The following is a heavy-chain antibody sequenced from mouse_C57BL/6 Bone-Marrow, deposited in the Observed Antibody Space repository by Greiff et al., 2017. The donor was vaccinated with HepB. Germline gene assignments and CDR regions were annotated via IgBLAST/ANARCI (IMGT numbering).Heavy chain of an antibody. V-gene: IGHV1-19*01. D-gene: IGHD1-1*01. J-gene: IGHJ1*03. CDR2: INPYNGGT. Sequence: VQLQQSGPVLVKPGASVKMSCKASGYTFTDYYMNWVKQSHGKSLEWIGVINPYNGGTSYNQKFKGKATLTVDKSSSTAYMELNSLTSEDSAVYYCARDLHYGSRYFDVWGTGTTVTVSS. CDR3: ARDLHYGSRYFDV. CDR1: GYTFTDYY.